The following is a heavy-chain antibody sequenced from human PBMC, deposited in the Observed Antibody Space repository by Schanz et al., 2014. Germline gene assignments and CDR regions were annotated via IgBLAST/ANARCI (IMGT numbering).Heavy chain of an antibody. D-gene: IGHD6-19*01. V-gene: IGHV3-21*01. CDR1: GFSFSTYG. CDR3: VRDKKGFVAVAGRAPFDY. Sequence: EVRLVESGGGPVKPGGSLRLSCAASGFSFSTYGMTWVRQAPGKGLEWVSSISSSSMYIYQADSMRGRFTISRDNAKNSLYLQVNNLSAEDTAVYYCVRDKKGFVAVAGRAPFDYWGQGTLVTVSS. CDR2: ISSSSMYI. J-gene: IGHJ4*02.